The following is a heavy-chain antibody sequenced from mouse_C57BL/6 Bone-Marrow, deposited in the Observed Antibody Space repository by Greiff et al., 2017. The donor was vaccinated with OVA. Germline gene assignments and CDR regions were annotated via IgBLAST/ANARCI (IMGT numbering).Heavy chain of an antibody. D-gene: IGHD1-1*01. CDR2: IYPGDGDT. CDR3: ARGGTTDYAMDD. Sequence: QVQLQQSGAELVKPGASVKISCKASGYAFSSYWMNWVKQRPGKGLEWIGQIYPGDGDTNYNGKFKGKATLTADKSSSTAYMQLSSLTSEDSAVYFCARGGTTDYAMDDWGKGTSVTVSS. J-gene: IGHJ4*01. V-gene: IGHV1-80*01. CDR1: GYAFSSYW.